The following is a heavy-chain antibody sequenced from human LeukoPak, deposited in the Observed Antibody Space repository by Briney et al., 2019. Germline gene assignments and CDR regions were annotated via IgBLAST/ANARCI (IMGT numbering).Heavy chain of an antibody. CDR2: ISGSGGST. Sequence: GGSLRLSCAASGFTFSSYAMSWVRQAPGKGLEWVSAISGSGGSTYYADSVKGRFTISRDNSKNTLYLQMNSLSAEDTAVYYCAKDASIAVAGTEDYWGQGTLVTVSS. J-gene: IGHJ4*02. D-gene: IGHD6-19*01. CDR3: AKDASIAVAGTEDY. CDR1: GFTFSSYA. V-gene: IGHV3-23*01.